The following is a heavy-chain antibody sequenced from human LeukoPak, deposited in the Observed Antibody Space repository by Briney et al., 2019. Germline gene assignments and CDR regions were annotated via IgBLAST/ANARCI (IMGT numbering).Heavy chain of an antibody. J-gene: IGHJ4*02. D-gene: IGHD6-19*01. CDR3: ARVVVAVAGTEVVVSFFDY. Sequence: PSETLSLTCTVSGGSISSSSYYWGWIRQPPGKGLEWFGNLYYSGSTYYNPSLKSRVTISVDTSKNQFSLKLSSVTAADTAVYYCARVVVAVAGTEVVVSFFDYWGQGTLVTVSS. CDR1: GGSISSSSYY. V-gene: IGHV4-39*07. CDR2: LYYSGST.